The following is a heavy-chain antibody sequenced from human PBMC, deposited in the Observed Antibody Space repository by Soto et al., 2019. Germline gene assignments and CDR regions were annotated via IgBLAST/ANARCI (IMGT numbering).Heavy chain of an antibody. CDR3: ARSPNYYYYGFDV. D-gene: IGHD3-10*01. CDR1: GGSFSSGDYF. V-gene: IGHV4-61*08. CDR2: IYYSGST. J-gene: IGHJ6*02. Sequence: SETLSLTCTVSGGSFSSGDYFWSWLRQSPGKRLEWIAYIYYSGSTNYNPSLKSRATISVDTSKSQVSLTLTSMTAADAALYYCARSPNYYYYGFDVWGQGTAVTVSS.